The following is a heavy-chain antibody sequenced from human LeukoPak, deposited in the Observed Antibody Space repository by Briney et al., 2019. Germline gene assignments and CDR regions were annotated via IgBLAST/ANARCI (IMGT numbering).Heavy chain of an antibody. CDR2: IRYDGSNK. Sequence: GGSLRLSCAASGFTFSSYGMHWVRQAPGKGLEWVAFIRYDGSNKYYADSVKGRFTISRDNSKNTLYLQMNSLRAEDTAVYYCARDWDRYYYDSSGYLDYWGLGTLVTVSS. V-gene: IGHV3-30*02. CDR1: GFTFSSYG. D-gene: IGHD3-22*01. J-gene: IGHJ4*02. CDR3: ARDWDRYYYDSSGYLDY.